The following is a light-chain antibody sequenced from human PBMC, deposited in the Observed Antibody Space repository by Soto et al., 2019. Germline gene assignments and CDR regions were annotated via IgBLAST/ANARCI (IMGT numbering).Light chain of an antibody. CDR2: EVD. CDR1: TSDVGIYNL. V-gene: IGLV2-23*02. J-gene: IGLJ3*02. CDR3: SSYAGSRWV. Sequence: QSALTQPASVSGSPGQSITISCSGTTSDVGIYNLVSWYQQHPGKAPKLVIYEVDKRPSGVSNRFSGARSGNTASLTIFGLQSEYEADYYCSSYAGSRWVFGGGTKLTVL.